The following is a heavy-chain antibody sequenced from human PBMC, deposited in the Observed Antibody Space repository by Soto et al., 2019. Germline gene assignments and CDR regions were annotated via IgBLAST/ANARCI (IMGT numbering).Heavy chain of an antibody. V-gene: IGHV4-59*12. Sequence: PSETLSLTCTVSGISITSSYWNWFRQSPGKGLEWIGQISDRGDINYNPPLESRVAISTDTSKIQFSLKLSSVTAADTAVYYCVREGGDNWFDPWGQGTLVTVSS. CDR2: ISDRGDI. CDR1: GISITSSY. D-gene: IGHD3-16*01. CDR3: VREGGDNWFDP. J-gene: IGHJ5*02.